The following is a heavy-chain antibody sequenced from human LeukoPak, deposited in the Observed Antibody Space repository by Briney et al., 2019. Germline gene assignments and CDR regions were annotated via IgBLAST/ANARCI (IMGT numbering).Heavy chain of an antibody. D-gene: IGHD1-26*01. CDR3: ARDLLSGSYYWAFVY. J-gene: IGHJ4*02. V-gene: IGHV1-69*06. CDR2: IIPIFGTA. Sequence: GASVKVSCKASGGTFSSYAISWVRQAPGQGLEWMGGIIPIFGTANYAQKFQGRVTITADKSTSTAYMELSSLRSEDTAVYYCARDLLSGSYYWAFVYWGQGTLVTVSS. CDR1: GGTFSSYA.